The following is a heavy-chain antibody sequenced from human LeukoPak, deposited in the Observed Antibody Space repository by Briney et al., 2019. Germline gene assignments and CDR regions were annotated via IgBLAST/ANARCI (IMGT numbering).Heavy chain of an antibody. CDR3: ARVPYYDYVWGSSPDYGMDV. Sequence: SETLSLTCTVSGGSISSYYWSWIRQPPGKGLEWIGYIYYSGSTNYNPSLKSRVTISVDTSKNQFSLKLSSVTAADTAVYYCARVPYYDYVWGSSPDYGMDVWAKGPRSPSP. D-gene: IGHD3-16*01. V-gene: IGHV4-59*01. CDR2: IYYSGST. J-gene: IGHJ6*02. CDR1: GGSISSYY.